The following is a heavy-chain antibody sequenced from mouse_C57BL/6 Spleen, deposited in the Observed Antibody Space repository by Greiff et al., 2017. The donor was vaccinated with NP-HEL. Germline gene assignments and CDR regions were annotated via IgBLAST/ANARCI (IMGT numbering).Heavy chain of an antibody. CDR3: ARSPSTYYFDY. CDR1: GYAFSSSW. Sequence: VKLVESGPELVKPGASVKISCKASGYAFSSSWMNWVKQRPGKGLEWIGRIYPGDGDTNYNGKFKGKATLTADKSSSTAYMQLSSLTSEDSAVYFCARSPSTYYFDYWGQGTTLTVSS. CDR2: IYPGDGDT. J-gene: IGHJ2*01. V-gene: IGHV1-82*01.